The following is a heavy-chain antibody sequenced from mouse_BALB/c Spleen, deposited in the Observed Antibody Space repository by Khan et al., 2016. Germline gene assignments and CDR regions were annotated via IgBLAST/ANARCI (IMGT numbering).Heavy chain of an antibody. J-gene: IGHJ4*01. D-gene: IGHD3-2*02. CDR2: INTHTGEP. Sequence: QIQLVQSGPELKKPGETVKISCKASGYTFTNYGMNWVKQTPGKGLKWMVWINTHTGEPTYADDFKGRFAFSLEISANTAYLQINDLTNEDSATYFCARGGWVYAMDYWGQGTSVTVSS. CDR1: GYTFTNYG. CDR3: ARGGWVYAMDY. V-gene: IGHV9-3-1*01.